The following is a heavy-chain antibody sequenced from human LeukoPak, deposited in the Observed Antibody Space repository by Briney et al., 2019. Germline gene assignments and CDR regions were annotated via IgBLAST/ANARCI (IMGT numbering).Heavy chain of an antibody. V-gene: IGHV4-39*07. CDR1: GGSISSSTYY. CDR2: IYYSGST. D-gene: IGHD3-22*01. Sequence: SETLSLTCTVSGGSISSSTYYWGWIRQPPGKGLEWIGTIYYSGSTYYNPSLKSRVTISVGTSKNQFSLKPSSVTAADTAVYYCARDQPVNPYYYDSSGYFPFDYWGQGTLVTVSS. J-gene: IGHJ4*02. CDR3: ARDQPVNPYYYDSSGYFPFDY.